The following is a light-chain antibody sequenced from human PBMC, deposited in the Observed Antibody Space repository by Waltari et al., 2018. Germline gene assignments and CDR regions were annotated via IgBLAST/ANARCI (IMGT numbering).Light chain of an antibody. Sequence: EIVMTQTLLSLSVTPGQPASISCKSSQSLLHGNGRTYLAWYLQKPGQSPHLLIYETSSRFPGVPDRFSGSGSGTEFTLKISRVEAEDVGVYYFMQGIDVPATFGQGTKVEVK. CDR1: QSLLHGNGRTY. CDR3: MQGIDVPAT. V-gene: IGKV2-29*02. CDR2: ETS. J-gene: IGKJ1*01.